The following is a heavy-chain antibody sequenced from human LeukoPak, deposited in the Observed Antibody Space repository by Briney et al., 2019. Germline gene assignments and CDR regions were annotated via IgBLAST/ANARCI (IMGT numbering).Heavy chain of an antibody. Sequence: ASVKVSYKVSGYTLTELSMHWVRQAPGKGLEWMGGFDPEDGETIYAQKFQGRVTMTEDTSTDTAYMELSSLRSEDTAVYYCATGVWGIPPDPALEYWGRGTLGTVSS. V-gene: IGHV1-24*01. D-gene: IGHD7-27*01. CDR3: ATGVWGIPPDPALEY. CDR1: GYTLTELS. J-gene: IGHJ4*02. CDR2: FDPEDGET.